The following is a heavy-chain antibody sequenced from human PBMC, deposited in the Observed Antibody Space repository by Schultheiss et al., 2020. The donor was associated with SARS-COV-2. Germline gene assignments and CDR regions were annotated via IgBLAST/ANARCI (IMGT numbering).Heavy chain of an antibody. CDR3: ANLPRPGY. Sequence: SETLSLTCAVSGGSISSSNWWSWIRQPPGKGLEWIGYIYHSGSTNYNPSLKSRVTISVDTSKNQFSLKLSSVTAADTAVYYCANLPRPGYWGQGTLVTVSS. CDR2: IYHSGST. J-gene: IGHJ4*02. CDR1: GGSISSSNW. V-gene: IGHV4-4*02.